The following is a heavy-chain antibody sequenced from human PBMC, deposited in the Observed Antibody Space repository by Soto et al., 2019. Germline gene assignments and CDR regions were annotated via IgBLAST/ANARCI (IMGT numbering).Heavy chain of an antibody. D-gene: IGHD5-12*01. CDR1: GGSIRSYY. J-gene: IGHJ4*02. Sequence: SETLSLTCTVSGGSIRSYYWSWIRQPPGKGLEWIGYIYYSGSTNYNPSLKSRVTISVDTSKNQFSLKLSSVTAADTAVYYCARGDGYNPLAVYWGRGTLVTVSS. CDR3: ARGDGYNPLAVY. CDR2: IYYSGST. V-gene: IGHV4-59*01.